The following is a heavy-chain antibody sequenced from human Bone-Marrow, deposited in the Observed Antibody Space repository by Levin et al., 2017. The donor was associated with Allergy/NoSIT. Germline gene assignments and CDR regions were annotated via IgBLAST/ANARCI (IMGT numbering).Heavy chain of an antibody. CDR3: ARIGADGTGFDP. Sequence: PGGSLRLSCAASGLTVSSNYMTWVRQAPGKGLEWVSVIYDGGGVYYADSVKGRFTISRDNSKNTVDLQMNSLRAEDTGIYFCARIGADGTGFDPWGQGTLVAISS. CDR1: GLTVSSNY. CDR2: IYDGGGV. D-gene: IGHD1-1*01. V-gene: IGHV3-53*01. J-gene: IGHJ5*02.